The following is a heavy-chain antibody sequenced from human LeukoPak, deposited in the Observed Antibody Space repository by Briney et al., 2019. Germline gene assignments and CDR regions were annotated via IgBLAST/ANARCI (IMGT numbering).Heavy chain of an antibody. CDR2: MNPNSGNT. CDR1: GYTFTSYG. D-gene: IGHD2-15*01. J-gene: IGHJ6*02. Sequence: GASVKVSCKASGYTFTSYGISWVRQAPGQGLEWMGWMNPNSGNTGYAQKFQGRVTMTRNTSISTAYMELSSLRSEDTAVYYCARGEDCSGGSCYYYYGMDVWGQGTTVTVSS. CDR3: ARGEDCSGGSCYYYYGMDV. V-gene: IGHV1-8*02.